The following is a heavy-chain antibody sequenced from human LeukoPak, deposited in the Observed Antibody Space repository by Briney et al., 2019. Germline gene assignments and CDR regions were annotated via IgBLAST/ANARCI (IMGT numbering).Heavy chain of an antibody. J-gene: IGHJ3*02. CDR2: ITSSSNYM. CDR3: ARDRGLIGIVGIRDAFDI. Sequence: GGSLRLSCAASGFTFHSYTMNWVRQAPGKGLEWVSSITSSSNYMYYADSVKGRFTISRDNFKNSLYLQMNSLRVEDTAVYYCARDRGLIGIVGIRDAFDIWGQGTMVTVSS. D-gene: IGHD1-26*01. V-gene: IGHV3-21*01. CDR1: GFTFHSYT.